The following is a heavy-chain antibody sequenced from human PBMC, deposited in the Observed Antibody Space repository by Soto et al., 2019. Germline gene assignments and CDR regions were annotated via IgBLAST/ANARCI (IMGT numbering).Heavy chain of an antibody. J-gene: IGHJ3*02. CDR2: IYYSGST. CDR3: ARRNGVLDAFDI. Sequence: SETLSLTCTVSGGSINSYYWSWIRQPPGKGLEWIGYIYYSGSTYYSPSLKSRVTMSVDTSKNQFSLKLSSVTAVDTAVYYCARRNGVLDAFDIWGKGTMVTVS. V-gene: IGHV4-59*04. D-gene: IGHD1-1*01. CDR1: GGSINSYY.